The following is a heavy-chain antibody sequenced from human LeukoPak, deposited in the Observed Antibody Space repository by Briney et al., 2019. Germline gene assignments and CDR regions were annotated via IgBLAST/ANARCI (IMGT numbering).Heavy chain of an antibody. CDR2: ISGSSSYI. CDR1: GFTFSSYS. Sequence: GGSLRLSCAASGFTFSSYSMNWVRQAPGKGLEWVSSISGSSSYIFYADSVKGRFTISRDNAKNSLYLQMNSLRAEDTAVYYCAKGSDPSTMIVVVLGEEPEYFQHWGQGTLVTVSS. V-gene: IGHV3-21*04. CDR3: AKGSDPSTMIVVVLGEEPEYFQH. J-gene: IGHJ1*01. D-gene: IGHD3-22*01.